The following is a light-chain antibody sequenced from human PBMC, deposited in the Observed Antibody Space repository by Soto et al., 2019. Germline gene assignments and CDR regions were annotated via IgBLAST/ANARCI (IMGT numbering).Light chain of an antibody. CDR1: SSNIGSYT. J-gene: IGLJ2*01. CDR3: AAWDDSLNGVV. Sequence: QSVLTQSPSASGTPGQRVTISCSGSSSNIGSYTINWYQQLPGTAPKLLIYSNNQRPSGVPDRFSASKSGTSASLAISGLQSEDEADYYCAAWDDSLNGVVFGGGTKLTVL. CDR2: SNN. V-gene: IGLV1-44*01.